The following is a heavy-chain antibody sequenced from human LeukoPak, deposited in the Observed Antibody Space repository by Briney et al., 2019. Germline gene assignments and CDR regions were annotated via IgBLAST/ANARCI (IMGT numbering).Heavy chain of an antibody. CDR2: INHSGST. D-gene: IGHD3-10*01. J-gene: IGHJ6*02. CDR1: GRSFSGYY. Sequence: SETLSLTCAVYGRSFSGYYWSWIRQPPGKGLEWIGEINHSGSTNYNPSLKSRVTISVDTSKNQFSLKLSSVTAADTAVYYCASSFGGLRYYYYYGMDVWGQGTTVTVSS. V-gene: IGHV4-34*01. CDR3: ASSFGGLRYYYYYGMDV.